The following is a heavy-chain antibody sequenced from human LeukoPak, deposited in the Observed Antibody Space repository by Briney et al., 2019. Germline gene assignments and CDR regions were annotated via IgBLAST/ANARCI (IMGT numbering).Heavy chain of an antibody. D-gene: IGHD3-3*01. CDR2: IYTSGST. V-gene: IGHV4-61*02. CDR1: GGSISSGSYY. CDR3: ARVVDYDFWSGYLVFDY. Sequence: SETLSLTRTVSGGSISSGSYYWSWIRRPAGKGLEWIGRIYTSGSTNYNPSLKSRVTISVDTSKNQFSLKLSSVTAADTAVYYCARVVDYDFWSGYLVFDYWGQGTLVTVSS. J-gene: IGHJ4*02.